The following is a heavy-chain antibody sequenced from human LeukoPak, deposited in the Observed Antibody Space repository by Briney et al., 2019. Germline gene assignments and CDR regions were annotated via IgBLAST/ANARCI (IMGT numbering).Heavy chain of an antibody. CDR2: IKQDGSEK. D-gene: IGHD3-22*01. Sequence: GGTLRLSCAASGFTFTSYWMSWVRQAPGKGLEWVASIKQDGSEKYYVDSVKGRFTISRDNAKNSLNLQMNSLRAEDTAVYYCARHPNYYDSSGYYKGFDCWGQGTLVTVSS. CDR3: ARHPNYYDSSGYYKGFDC. J-gene: IGHJ4*02. V-gene: IGHV3-7*03. CDR1: GFTFTSYW.